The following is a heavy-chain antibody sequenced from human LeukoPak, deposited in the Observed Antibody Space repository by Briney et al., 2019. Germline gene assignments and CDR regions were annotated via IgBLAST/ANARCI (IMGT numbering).Heavy chain of an antibody. D-gene: IGHD4-17*01. V-gene: IGHV3-21*01. CDR1: GFTFSSYI. CDR3: ARDRLGGGVDGDSIDYYYYGMDV. CDR2: IISSISYI. J-gene: IGHJ6*02. Sequence: PGGSLRLSCAASGFTFSSYIMNWVRQAPGKGLEWGSSIISSISYIYYAESVKGRFTISRDNAKNSLYLQMNRLRAEDTAVYYCARDRLGGGVDGDSIDYYYYGMDVWGQGTTVTVSS.